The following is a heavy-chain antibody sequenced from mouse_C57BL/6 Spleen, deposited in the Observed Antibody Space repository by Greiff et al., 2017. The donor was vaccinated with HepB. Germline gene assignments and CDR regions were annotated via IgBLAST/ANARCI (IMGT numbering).Heavy chain of an antibody. D-gene: IGHD1-1*01. V-gene: IGHV1-82*01. CDR1: GYAFSSSW. CDR2: IYPGDGDT. CDR3: TRGYYGSRTFDFDY. J-gene: IGHJ2*01. Sequence: VQLQQSGPELVKPGASVKISCTASGYAFSSSWMNWVKQRPGKGLEWIGRIYPGDGDTNYNGKFKGKATLTADKSSSTAYMQLSSLTSEDSAVYLCTRGYYGSRTFDFDYWGQGTTLTVSS.